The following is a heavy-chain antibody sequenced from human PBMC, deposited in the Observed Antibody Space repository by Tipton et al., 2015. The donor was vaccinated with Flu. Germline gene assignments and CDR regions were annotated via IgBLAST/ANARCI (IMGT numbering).Heavy chain of an antibody. J-gene: IGHJ4*02. Sequence: PGLVKPSETLSLTCDVSGYFISSGYYWGWIRQPPGKGLEWIGSIFHSGDTLYNPPLKRRVTVSVDTLKNQFSLKVTSVTAADTALYYCTRHANYGSGSPYYFDHWGQGSLVTVSS. CDR2: IFHSGDT. V-gene: IGHV4-38-2*01. CDR1: GYFISSGYY. D-gene: IGHD3-10*01. CDR3: TRHANYGSGSPYYFDH.